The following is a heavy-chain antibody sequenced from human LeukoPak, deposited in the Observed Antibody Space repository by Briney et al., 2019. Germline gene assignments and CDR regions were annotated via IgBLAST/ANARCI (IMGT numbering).Heavy chain of an antibody. J-gene: IGHJ4*02. CDR3: ARDAIIRGILV. CDR2: ITSIGGYI. Sequence: GGSLTLSCAASGFTFSSYTMNWVRQAPGKGLEGVSSITSIGGYIFYADSVKGRFNIYRDNAKNSLYLQVNSLRAEGTAVYYCARDAIIRGILVWGQGTLVTVSS. CDR1: GFTFSSYT. V-gene: IGHV3-21*01. D-gene: IGHD3-10*01.